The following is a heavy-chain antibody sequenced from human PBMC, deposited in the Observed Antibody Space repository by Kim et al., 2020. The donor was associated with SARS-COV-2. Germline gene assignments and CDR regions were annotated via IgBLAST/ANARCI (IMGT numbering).Heavy chain of an antibody. CDR3: AKFGERHFESEYWGV. CDR2: ISGDGGST. V-gene: IGHV3-43*02. D-gene: IGHD3-16*01. Sequence: GGSLRLSCAASGFTFDDYAMHWVRQAPGKGLEWVSLISGDGGSTYYADSVKGRFTISRDNSKNSLYLQMNSLRTEDTALYYCAKFGERHFESEYWGVWGQGTTVTVSS. CDR1: GFTFDDYA. J-gene: IGHJ6*02.